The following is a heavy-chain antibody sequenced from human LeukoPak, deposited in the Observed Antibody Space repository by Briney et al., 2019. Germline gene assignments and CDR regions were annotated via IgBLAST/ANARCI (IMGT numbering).Heavy chain of an antibody. V-gene: IGHV4-39*01. Sequence: PAETLSLTCTVSGGSISSSSYYWGWIRQPPGKGLEWIGSIYYGGSAYYNPSLKSRVTISVDTSKNQFSLKLSSVTAADTAVYYCARRSFLKYGMDVWGQGTTVTVSS. D-gene: IGHD3-3*01. CDR2: IYYGGSA. J-gene: IGHJ6*02. CDR1: GGSISSSSYY. CDR3: ARRSFLKYGMDV.